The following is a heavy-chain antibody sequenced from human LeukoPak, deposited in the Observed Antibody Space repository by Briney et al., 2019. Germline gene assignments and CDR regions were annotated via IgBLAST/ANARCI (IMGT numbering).Heavy chain of an antibody. J-gene: IGHJ6*03. CDR2: IKQDGSEK. Sequence: GGSLRHSCAGSGCTFNNYWMSWVRQAPGKGLQWVANIKQDGSEKYNVDSVKGRLTISRDNAKTTLYLQMNSLRADDTAVYYCARVRGETSDWGDYYYYYMDVWGKGTTVTVSS. CDR3: ARVRGETSDWGDYYYYYMDV. D-gene: IGHD2-21*02. V-gene: IGHV3-7*01. CDR1: GCTFNNYW.